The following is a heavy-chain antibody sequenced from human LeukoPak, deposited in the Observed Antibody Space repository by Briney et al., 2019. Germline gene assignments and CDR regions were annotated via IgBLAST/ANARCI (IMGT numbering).Heavy chain of an antibody. CDR2: VDPEDGET. D-gene: IGHD3-22*01. CDR1: GYTFTDYY. J-gene: IGHJ4*02. V-gene: IGHV1-69-2*01. CDR3: ATVSPYYYDSSGYYCPLDY. Sequence: ATVKISCKVSGYTFTDYYVHWVQQAPGKGLEWMGLVDPEDGETIYAEKFQGRVTITADTSTDTAYMELSSLRSEDTAVYYCATVSPYYYDSSGYYCPLDYWGQGTLVTVSS.